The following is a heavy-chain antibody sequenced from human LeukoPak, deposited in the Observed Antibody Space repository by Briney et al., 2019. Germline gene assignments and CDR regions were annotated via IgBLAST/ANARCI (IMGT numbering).Heavy chain of an antibody. Sequence: ASVKVSCKASGYTFTSYGISWVRQAPGQGLEWMGWISAYNGNTNYAQKLQGRVPMTTDTSTSTAYMELRSLRSDDTAVYYCAREKGRVGATNFDYWGQGTLVTVSS. CDR3: AREKGRVGATNFDY. CDR1: GYTFTSYG. D-gene: IGHD1-26*01. V-gene: IGHV1-18*01. J-gene: IGHJ4*02. CDR2: ISAYNGNT.